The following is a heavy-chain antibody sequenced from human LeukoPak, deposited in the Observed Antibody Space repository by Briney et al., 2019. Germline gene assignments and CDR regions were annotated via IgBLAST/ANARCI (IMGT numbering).Heavy chain of an antibody. J-gene: IGHJ4*02. CDR3: ARSPGIAVVDY. CDR2: IYYSGST. Sequence: SQALSLTCTVSGGSISSGGYYWSWIRQHPGKGLEWIGYIYYSGSTYYNPSLKSRVTISVDTSKNQFSLKLSSVTAADTAVYYCARSPGIAVVDYWGQGTLVTVSS. D-gene: IGHD6-19*01. CDR1: GGSISSGGYY. V-gene: IGHV4-31*03.